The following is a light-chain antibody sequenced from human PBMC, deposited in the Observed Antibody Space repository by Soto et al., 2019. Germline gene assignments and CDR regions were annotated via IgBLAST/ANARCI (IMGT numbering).Light chain of an antibody. Sequence: QSALTQPPSASGSPGQSVTIFCTGTSSDVGGYNYVSWYQQHPGKAPKLMIYEVSKRPSGVPDRFSGSKSGNTASLTVSGLQAEDEADYYCSSYAGSTPVVFGGGTKLTVL. J-gene: IGLJ2*01. V-gene: IGLV2-8*01. CDR1: SSDVGGYNY. CDR2: EVS. CDR3: SSYAGSTPVV.